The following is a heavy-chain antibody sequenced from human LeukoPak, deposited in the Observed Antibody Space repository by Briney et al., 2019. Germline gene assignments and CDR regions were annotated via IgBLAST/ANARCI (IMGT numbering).Heavy chain of an antibody. D-gene: IGHD3-9*01. CDR2: IKQDGSEK. Sequence: GGSLRLSCAASGFTFSSYWMSWVRQAPGKGPEWVANIKQDGSEKYYVDSVKGRFTISRDNAKNSLYLQMNSLRDEDTAVYYCARSENDILTGYSYYYYGMDVWGQGTTVTVSS. J-gene: IGHJ6*02. V-gene: IGHV3-7*01. CDR3: ARSENDILTGYSYYYYGMDV. CDR1: GFTFSSYW.